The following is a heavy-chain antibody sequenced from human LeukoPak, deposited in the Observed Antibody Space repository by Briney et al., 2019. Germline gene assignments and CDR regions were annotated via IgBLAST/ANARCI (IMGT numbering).Heavy chain of an antibody. CDR3: ARDEDTTLARAFDI. D-gene: IGHD5-18*01. CDR2: IYYSGST. CDR1: GGSFSGYY. Sequence: SETLSLTCAVYGGSFSGYYWSWIRQPPGKGLEWIGSIYYSGSTYYNPSLKSRVTISVDTSKNQFSLNLRSVTAADTAKYYCARDEDTTLARAFDIWGQGTMVTVSS. V-gene: IGHV4-34*11. J-gene: IGHJ3*02.